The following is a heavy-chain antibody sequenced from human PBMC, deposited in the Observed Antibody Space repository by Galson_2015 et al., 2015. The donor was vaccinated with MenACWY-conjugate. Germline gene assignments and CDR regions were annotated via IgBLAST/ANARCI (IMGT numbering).Heavy chain of an antibody. CDR3: GHRSTTIESAGNYFDY. D-gene: IGHD6-13*01. V-gene: IGHV2-5*02. Sequence: PALVKPTQTLTLTCTFSGFSVSTTGVGVGWIRRPPGMALEWLALIYWDDDKRYSPSLRSRLSITKDTFKNQVVLTMTNVDPVDAATYFCGHRSTTIESAGNYFDYWGQGTLVTVSS. CDR2: IYWDDDK. CDR1: GFSVSTTGVG. J-gene: IGHJ4*02.